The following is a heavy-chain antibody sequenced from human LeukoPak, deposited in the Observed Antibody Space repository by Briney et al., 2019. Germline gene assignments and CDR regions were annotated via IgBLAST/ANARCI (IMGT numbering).Heavy chain of an antibody. J-gene: IGHJ3*02. CDR2: IYSGGST. V-gene: IGHV3-53*04. D-gene: IGHD6-13*01. CDR3: ARYDSSSCPDAFDI. Sequence: PGGSLRLSCAASGFTVSSNYMSWVRQAPGKGLEWVSVIYSGGSTYYADSVKGRFAISRHNSKNTLYLQMNSLRAEDTAVYYCARYDSSSCPDAFDIWGQGTMVTVSS. CDR1: GFTVSSNY.